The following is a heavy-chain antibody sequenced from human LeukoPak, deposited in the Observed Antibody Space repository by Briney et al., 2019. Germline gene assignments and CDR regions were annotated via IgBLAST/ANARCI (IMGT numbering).Heavy chain of an antibody. CDR2: IYYSGST. CDR1: GGSISSHY. J-gene: IGHJ4*02. CDR3: ARGVCYYDSSGYYDY. D-gene: IGHD3-22*01. V-gene: IGHV4-59*11. Sequence: SETLSLTCTVSGGSISSHYWSWIRQPPGKGLEWIGYIYYSGSTNYNPSLKSRVTISVDTSKNQFSLKLSSVTAADTAVYYCARGVCYYDSSGYYDYWGQGTLVTVSS.